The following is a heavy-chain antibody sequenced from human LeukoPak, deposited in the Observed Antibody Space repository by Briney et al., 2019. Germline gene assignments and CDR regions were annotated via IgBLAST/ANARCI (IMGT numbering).Heavy chain of an antibody. CDR2: IYYSGST. CDR1: GGSISSGGYY. J-gene: IGHJ6*03. Sequence: PSETLSLTCTVSGGSISSGGYYWSWIRQHPGKGLEWIGYIYYSGSTYYNPSLKSRVTISVDTSKNQFSLKLSSVTAADTAVYYCARHRAPGYYYYYMDVWGKGTTVTVSS. CDR3: ARHRAPGYYYYYMDV. V-gene: IGHV4-39*01.